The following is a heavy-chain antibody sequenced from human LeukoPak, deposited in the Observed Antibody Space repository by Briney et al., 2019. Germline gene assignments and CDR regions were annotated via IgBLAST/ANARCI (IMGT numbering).Heavy chain of an antibody. CDR1: GFAFSSYV. Sequence: GGSLRLSCAASGFAFSSYVINWVRQAPGKGLEWVSAIGGTGRTYYADPVKGRFTISRDNSKNTVFLQMNSLRAEDTAIFYCAKDMTTRGAFDIWGQGTVVTVSS. D-gene: IGHD1-1*01. CDR2: IGGTGRT. J-gene: IGHJ3*02. CDR3: AKDMTTRGAFDI. V-gene: IGHV3-23*01.